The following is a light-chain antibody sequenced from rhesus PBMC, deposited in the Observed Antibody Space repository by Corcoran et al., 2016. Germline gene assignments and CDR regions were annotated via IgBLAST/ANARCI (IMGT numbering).Light chain of an antibody. CDR3: PQYMRGPLS. V-gene: IGKV1-22*01. CDR2: RAA. CDR1: QRINYY. Sequence: DIQMTQSPSSLSASIGETVTISCRASQRINYYLAWYQQKPGKAPTLLIERAAHLQTGVPSRFSGRGSGTVFTLTITSLQSEGFTSYFCPQYMRGPLSFGGGTKVDLK. J-gene: IGKJ4*01.